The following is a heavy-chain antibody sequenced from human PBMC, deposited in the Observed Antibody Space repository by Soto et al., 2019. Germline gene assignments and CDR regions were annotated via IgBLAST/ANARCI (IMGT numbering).Heavy chain of an antibody. J-gene: IGHJ5*02. CDR1: GGSISSGGYY. D-gene: IGHD3-16*02. CDR2: IYYSGST. Sequence: SETLSLTCTVSGGSISSGGYYWSWIRQHPGKGLEWIGYIYYSGSTYYNPSLKSRVTISVDTSKNQFSLKLSSVTAADTAVYYCAREHYDYVWGSYRPNWFDPWGQGTLVTVSS. CDR3: AREHYDYVWGSYRPNWFDP. V-gene: IGHV4-31*03.